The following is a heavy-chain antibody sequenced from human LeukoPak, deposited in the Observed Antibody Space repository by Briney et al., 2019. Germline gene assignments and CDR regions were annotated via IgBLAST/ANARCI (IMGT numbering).Heavy chain of an antibody. CDR2: INSDGSST. Sequence: PGGSLRLSCAASGFTFSSYWMHWVRQAPGKGLVWVSRINSDGSSTSYADSVKGRFTISRDNAKNTLYLQMNSLRAEDTAVYYCARVNGDYFNWFDPWGQGTLVTVSS. CDR3: ARVNGDYFNWFDP. D-gene: IGHD4-17*01. CDR1: GFTFSSYW. V-gene: IGHV3-74*01. J-gene: IGHJ5*02.